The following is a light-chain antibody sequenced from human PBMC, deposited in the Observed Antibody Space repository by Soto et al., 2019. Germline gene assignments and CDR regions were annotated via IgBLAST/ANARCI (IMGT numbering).Light chain of an antibody. CDR1: SSNIGAGYD. Sequence: QAVLTQPPSVSGAPGQCVTFSCTGSSSNIGAGYDVHWYQQLPGTAPKLLIYGNSNRPSGVPDRFSGSKSGTSASLAITGLQAEDEADYYCQSYDSSLSGPRVFGTGTKVTVL. CDR2: GNS. CDR3: QSYDSSLSGPRV. J-gene: IGLJ1*01. V-gene: IGLV1-40*01.